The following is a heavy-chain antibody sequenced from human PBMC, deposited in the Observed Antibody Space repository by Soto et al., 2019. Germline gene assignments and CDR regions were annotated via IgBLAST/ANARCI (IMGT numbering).Heavy chain of an antibody. CDR3: AKATSFPSPSAP. V-gene: IGHV3-23*01. J-gene: IGHJ5*02. CDR1: GFTFSSSA. CDR2: ISGSGGTI. D-gene: IGHD6-6*01. Sequence: GGSLRLSCAASGFTFSSSAMTWVRQAPGKGLEWVSGISGSGGTIYYADSVKGRFTISRGNSKNTLYLQLNSLRAEDTAVYFGAKATSFPSPSAPGGRGPPVTVPS.